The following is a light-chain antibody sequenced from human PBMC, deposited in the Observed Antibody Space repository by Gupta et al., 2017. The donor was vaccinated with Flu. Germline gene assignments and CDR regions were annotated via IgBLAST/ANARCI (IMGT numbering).Light chain of an antibody. V-gene: IGKV3-11*01. CDR1: TYITNY. Sequence: ATMSFSPAEGATLSGRASTYITNYLAWYQQKPGQAPRLLIYGASSRATGIPARFSGSGSGTDFTLTISSLEPEDFAVYYCQHRTSWPSITFGQGTRVEIK. CDR3: QHRTSWPSIT. CDR2: GAS. J-gene: IGKJ5*01.